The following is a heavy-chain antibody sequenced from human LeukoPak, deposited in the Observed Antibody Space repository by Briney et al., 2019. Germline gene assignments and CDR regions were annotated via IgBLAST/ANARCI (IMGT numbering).Heavy chain of an antibody. V-gene: IGHV3-30-3*01. CDR2: ISYDGSNK. Sequence: GGSLRLSCADSGFTFSSYAMHWVRQAPGKGLEWVAVISYDGSNKYYADSVKGRFTISRDNSKNTLYLQMNSLRAEDTAVYYCARELRYFDWLPPIFDYWGEASLATVSS. CDR1: GFTFSSYA. CDR3: ARELRYFDWLPPIFDY. D-gene: IGHD3-9*01. J-gene: IGHJ4*02.